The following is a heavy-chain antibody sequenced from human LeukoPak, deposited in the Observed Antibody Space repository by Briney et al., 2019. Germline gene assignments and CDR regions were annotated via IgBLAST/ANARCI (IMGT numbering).Heavy chain of an antibody. CDR1: GGSISSYY. V-gene: IGHV4-59*08. CDR2: IYYSGST. Sequence: SETLSLTCTVSGGSISSYYWSWIRQPPGKGLEWIGYIYYSGSTNYNPSLKSRVTISVDTSKNQFSLKLGSVTAADTAVYYCARHVRDAFDIWGQGTMVTVSS. CDR3: ARHVRDAFDI. J-gene: IGHJ3*02.